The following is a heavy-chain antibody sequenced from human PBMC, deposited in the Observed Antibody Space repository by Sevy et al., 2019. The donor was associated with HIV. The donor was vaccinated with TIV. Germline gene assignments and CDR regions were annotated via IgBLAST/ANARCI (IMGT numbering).Heavy chain of an antibody. D-gene: IGHD4-17*01. V-gene: IGHV3-11*01. CDR1: GFTFSDYY. Sequence: GGSLRLSCAASGFTFSDYYMSWIRQAPGKGLEWVSYISGSDTTIYYADSVKGRFSMSRDNAKNSLYLQMHSLRAEDTAVYYCARDDVKDGDLGDYYYYAMDVWGQGTTVTVSS. J-gene: IGHJ6*02. CDR3: ARDDVKDGDLGDYYYYAMDV. CDR2: ISGSDTTI.